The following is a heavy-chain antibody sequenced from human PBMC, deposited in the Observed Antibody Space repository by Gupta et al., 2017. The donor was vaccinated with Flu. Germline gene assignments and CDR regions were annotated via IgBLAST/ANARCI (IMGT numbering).Heavy chain of an antibody. J-gene: IGHJ4*02. V-gene: IGHV3-9*01. Sequence: AVHWGCVVLEKGLEWVSCVSGRSGTIVYADAVKGRFTSSRDNAKNSLYLQMSRLRAEDTALSYCARDTCDKSGIDEYGVDCWGQGTLVSVSS. CDR3: ARDTCDKSGIDEYGVDC. CDR2: VSGRSGTI. CDR1: A. D-gene: IGHD6-6*01.